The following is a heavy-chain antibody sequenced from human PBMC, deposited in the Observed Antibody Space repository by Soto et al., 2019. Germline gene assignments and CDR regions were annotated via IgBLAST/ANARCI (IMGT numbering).Heavy chain of an antibody. CDR3: ARDDFGDY. Sequence: GGPLRLSCAASGFTIRNHWMSWVRQAQGKGLGWVANIKQDGSEKYYVDSVKGRFTISRDNAKNSLYLQMNSLRAEDTAVYYCARDDFGDYWGQGTLVTVSS. CDR1: GFTIRNHW. D-gene: IGHD4-17*01. V-gene: IGHV3-7*01. CDR2: IKQDGSEK. J-gene: IGHJ4*02.